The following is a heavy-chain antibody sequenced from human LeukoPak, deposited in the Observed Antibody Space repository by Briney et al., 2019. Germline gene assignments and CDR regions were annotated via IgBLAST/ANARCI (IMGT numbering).Heavy chain of an antibody. CDR3: ARARETGAIEY. Sequence: PSETLSLTCAVSGGSISSGGYSWSWIRQPPGKGLEWIGYIYHSGSTNYNPSLKSRATVSVDTSKNQFSLKLTSVIAADTAVYYCARARETGAIEYWGLGTLVTVSS. D-gene: IGHD6-25*01. CDR1: GGSISSGGYS. CDR2: IYHSGST. V-gene: IGHV4-30-2*01. J-gene: IGHJ4*02.